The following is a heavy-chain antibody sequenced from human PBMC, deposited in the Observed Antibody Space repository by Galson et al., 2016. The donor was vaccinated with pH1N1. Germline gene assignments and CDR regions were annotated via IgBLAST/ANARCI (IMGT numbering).Heavy chain of an antibody. CDR2: IYSGGSST. J-gene: IGHJ3*02. CDR1: GFTFSTYA. V-gene: IGHV3-23*03. CDR3: AKDQDSEGRYDAFDI. Sequence: SLRLSCAASGFTFSTYAMSWVRQAPGKGLGWVSVIYSGGSSTYYADSVKGRSTISRDNSKNTLYLQMNSLGAEDTAVYYCAKDQDSEGRYDAFDIWGQGTMVTVSS. D-gene: IGHD6-19*01.